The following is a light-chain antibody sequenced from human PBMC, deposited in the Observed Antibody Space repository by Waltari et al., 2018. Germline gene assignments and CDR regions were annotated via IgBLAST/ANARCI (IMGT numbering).Light chain of an antibody. V-gene: IGKV4-1*01. Sequence: DIQMTQSPSSVSASVGDRVTITCRASQGISSYLAWYQQKPGQPPKLLIYWASTRESGVPDRFSGSGSGTDFTLTISSLQAEDVAVYYCQQYYSTPPTFGQGTKVEIK. J-gene: IGKJ1*01. CDR3: QQYYSTPPT. CDR1: QGISSY. CDR2: WAS.